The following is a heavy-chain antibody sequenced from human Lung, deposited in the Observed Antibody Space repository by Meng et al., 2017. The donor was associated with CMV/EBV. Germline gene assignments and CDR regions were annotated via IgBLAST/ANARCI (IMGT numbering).Heavy chain of an antibody. CDR1: GVTFNYYY. J-gene: IGHJ4*02. CDR3: AIDGGGYCSS. D-gene: IGHD6-13*01. V-gene: IGHV3-72*01. CDR2: IRDKANSYMT. Sequence: GGSXRLSCAASGVTFNYYYIHWVRQAPGKGLEWVGRIRDKANSYMTEYAASVKGKFAISRDDSKNSVYLQMNSLQGEDTAVYFCAIDGGGYCSSWGQGTLVTVSS.